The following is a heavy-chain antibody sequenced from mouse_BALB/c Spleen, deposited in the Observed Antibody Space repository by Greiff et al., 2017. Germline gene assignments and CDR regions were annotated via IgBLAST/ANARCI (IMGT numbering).Heavy chain of an antibody. J-gene: IGHJ4*01. CDR3: TRYYRYDGGHYYAMDY. CDR2: IYPSDSYT. D-gene: IGHD2-14*01. CDR1: GYTFTSYW. V-gene: IGHV1-69*02. Sequence: QVQLQQPGAELVRPGASVKLSCKASGYTFTSYWINWVKQRPGQGLEWIGNIYPSDSYTNYNQKFKDKATLTVDKSSSTAYMQLSSPTSEDSAVYYCTRYYRYDGGHYYAMDYWGQGTSVTVSS.